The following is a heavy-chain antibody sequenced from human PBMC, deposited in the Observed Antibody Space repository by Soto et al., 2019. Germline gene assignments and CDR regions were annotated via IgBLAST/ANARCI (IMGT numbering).Heavy chain of an antibody. Sequence: QVQLQESGPGLVQPSQTLSLTCTVSGGSISSGGYHWSWIRQHPGTGLEWIGHISYSGSTYYNTALSGRVSISVDTSRHQFSLIVNSVTAAYTAVYYWARGVLHWGQGSLVTVSS. CDR2: ISYSGST. J-gene: IGHJ4*01. CDR1: GGSISSGGYH. CDR3: ARGVLH. V-gene: IGHV4-31*03.